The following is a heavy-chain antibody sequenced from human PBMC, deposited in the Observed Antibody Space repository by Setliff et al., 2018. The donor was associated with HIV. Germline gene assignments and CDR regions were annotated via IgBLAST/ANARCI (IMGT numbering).Heavy chain of an antibody. CDR3: ARDSNPAGSPGYEYARRGAFDL. CDR2: INYRGVT. D-gene: IGHD5-12*01. V-gene: IGHV4-59*01. J-gene: IGHJ3*01. Sequence: PSETLSLICTVSGGSISTYYWNWIRQSPGTGLEWIGDINYRGVTYYNPSLKSRVTFSLDTSKNQFSLTLTSVTAADTAVYYCARDSNPAGSPGYEYARRGAFDLWGPGTPVTVSS. CDR1: GGSISTYY.